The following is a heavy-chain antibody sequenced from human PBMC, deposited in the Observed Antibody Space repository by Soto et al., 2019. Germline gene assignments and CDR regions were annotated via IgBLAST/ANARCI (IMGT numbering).Heavy chain of an antibody. CDR3: ARPGGSGTYYKFDY. CDR2: IYPTNSET. D-gene: IGHD3-10*01. J-gene: IGHJ4*02. Sequence: PGESLKISCKGSGYAFINFWIGWVRQTPGKGLEWMGIIYPTNSETRYSPSFQGQVTMSVDKSTATAYLQWSSLKASDSGIYYCARPGGSGTYYKFDYWGQVT. V-gene: IGHV5-51*01. CDR1: GYAFINFW.